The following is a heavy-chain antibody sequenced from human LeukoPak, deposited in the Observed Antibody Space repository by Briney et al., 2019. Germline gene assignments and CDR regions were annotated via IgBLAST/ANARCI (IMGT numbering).Heavy chain of an antibody. Sequence: SETLSLTCTVSGGSISSHYWSWIRQPPGKGLEWIVYLLDSVNTKDNPSLQSRLTLSADTSKNQFSLRLSSVTAADTAVYYCATIKRGSIYGYFDFWGQGIKVTVSS. V-gene: IGHV4-59*11. CDR3: ATIKRGSIYGYFDF. CDR1: GGSISSHY. D-gene: IGHD5-18*01. CDR2: LLDSVNT. J-gene: IGHJ4*02.